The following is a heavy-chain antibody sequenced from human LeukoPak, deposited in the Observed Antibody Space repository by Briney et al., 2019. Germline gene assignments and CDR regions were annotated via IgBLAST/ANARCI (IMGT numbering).Heavy chain of an antibody. D-gene: IGHD3-9*01. CDR3: VRESRLRSFDWFGSYFHY. CDR1: GGSIGSHN. J-gene: IGHJ4*02. CDR2: IDDSENS. Sequence: SETLSLTCTVSGGSIGSHNWTWIRQPPGKGLEWIGYIDDSENSKYNPSLKSRVTISIDTSKNQFSLKLNSVTAADTAVYYCVRESRLRSFDWFGSYFHYWGQGTLVTVSS. V-gene: IGHV4-59*11.